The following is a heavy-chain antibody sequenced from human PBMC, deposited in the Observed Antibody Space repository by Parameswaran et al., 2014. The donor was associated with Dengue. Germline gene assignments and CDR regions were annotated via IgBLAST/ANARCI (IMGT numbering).Heavy chain of an antibody. V-gene: IGHV4-34*01. J-gene: IGHJ4*02. Sequence: PGKGLEWIGEINHSGSTNYNPSLKSRVTISVDTSKNQFSLKLSSVTAADTAVYYCARGPDYGDYKFDYWGQGTLVTVSS. CDR3: ARGPDYGDYKFDY. D-gene: IGHD4-17*01. CDR2: INHSGST.